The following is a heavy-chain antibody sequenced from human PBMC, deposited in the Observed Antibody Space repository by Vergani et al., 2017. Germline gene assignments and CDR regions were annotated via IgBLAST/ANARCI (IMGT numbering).Heavy chain of an antibody. V-gene: IGHV1-18*01. J-gene: IGHJ3*02. CDR3: AREVRGIAVAYAFDI. CDR1: GGTFSSYA. D-gene: IGHD6-19*01. Sequence: QVQLVQSGAEVKKPGSSVKVSCKASGGTFSSYAISWVRQAPGQGLKWMGRISAYNGNTNYAQKLQGRVTMTTDTSTSTAYMELRSLRSDETAVYYCAREVRGIAVAYAFDIWGQGTMVTVSS. CDR2: ISAYNGNT.